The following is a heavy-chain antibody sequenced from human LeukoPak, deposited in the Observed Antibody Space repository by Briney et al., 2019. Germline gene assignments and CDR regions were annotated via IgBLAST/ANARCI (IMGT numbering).Heavy chain of an antibody. V-gene: IGHV1-2*02. CDR1: GYTFTGYY. D-gene: IGHD6-13*01. J-gene: IGHJ4*02. Sequence: ASVKDSCKTSGYTFTGYYMHWVRQAPGQGLEWMGWINPNSGATHYAQNFQGRVTMTRDTSISTAYLEVGRLTSDDTAVYYCVPSSSGPNSYYFDYWGQGTLVTVSS. CDR3: VPSSSGPNSYYFDY. CDR2: INPNSGAT.